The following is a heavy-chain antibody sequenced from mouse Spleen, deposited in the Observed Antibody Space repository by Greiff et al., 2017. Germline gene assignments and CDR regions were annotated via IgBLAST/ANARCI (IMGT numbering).Heavy chain of an antibody. CDR3: ARPLIYYGYEGYYAMDY. CDR2: ISSGGSYT. V-gene: IGHV5-6*01. D-gene: IGHD2-2*01. CDR1: GFTFSSYG. J-gene: IGHJ4*01. Sequence: EVKVVESGGDLVKPGGSLKLSCAASGFTFSSYGMSWVRQTPDKRLEWVATISSGGSYTYYPDSVKGRFTISRDNAKNTLYLQMSSLKSEDTAMYYCARPLIYYGYEGYYAMDYWGQGTSVTVSS.